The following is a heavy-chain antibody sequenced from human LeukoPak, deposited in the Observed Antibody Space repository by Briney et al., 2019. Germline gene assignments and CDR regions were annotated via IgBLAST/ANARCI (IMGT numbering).Heavy chain of an antibody. D-gene: IGHD2-15*01. Sequence: GGSLRLSCAASGFTFSSYSMNWVRQAPGKGLEWVPSISSSSSYIYYADSVKGRFTISGDNAKNSLYLQMNSLRAEDTAVYYCARDPPRCSGGSCYLDYWGQGTLVTVSS. CDR2: ISSSSSYI. J-gene: IGHJ4*02. V-gene: IGHV3-21*01. CDR3: ARDPPRCSGGSCYLDY. CDR1: GFTFSSYS.